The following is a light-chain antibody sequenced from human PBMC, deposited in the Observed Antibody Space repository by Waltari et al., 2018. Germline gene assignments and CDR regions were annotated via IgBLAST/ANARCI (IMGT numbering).Light chain of an antibody. Sequence: DIQMTQSPSSLSASVGDRVTITCRASQSISSYLNWYQQKPGKAPKLLIYAASSLQSGVPSRCSGSGSGTDFTLTISSLQPEDFATYYGQQSYSTLRTFGQGTKVEIK. CDR3: QQSYSTLRT. CDR2: AAS. CDR1: QSISSY. J-gene: IGKJ1*01. V-gene: IGKV1-39*01.